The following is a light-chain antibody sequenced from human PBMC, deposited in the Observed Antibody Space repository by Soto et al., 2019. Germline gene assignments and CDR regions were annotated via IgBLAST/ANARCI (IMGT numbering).Light chain of an antibody. CDR3: QQYNGLPTWT. CDR1: QNIYIW. J-gene: IGKJ1*01. CDR2: KAS. Sequence: DLQMTQSPSTLSASVGDGVTITCRASQNIYIWLAWYQKKPGKAPNLLIYKASTLQSGVPSRFSGNGSGTEFTLTITSLQPDDSATYYCQQYNGLPTWTFGQGTKVDIK. V-gene: IGKV1-5*03.